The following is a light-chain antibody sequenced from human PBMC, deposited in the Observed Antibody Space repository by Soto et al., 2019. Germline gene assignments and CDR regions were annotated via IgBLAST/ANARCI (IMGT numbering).Light chain of an antibody. V-gene: IGKV3-11*01. J-gene: IGKJ5*01. Sequence: EVVLTQSPGSLSLSPGDRATLSCRASQSLTSNLAWYQQKPGQAPRLLIYDASNRATGIPARFSGSGSGTDFTLTISSLEPEDFAVYYCQQRSNWPITFGQGTRLEIK. CDR1: QSLTSN. CDR3: QQRSNWPIT. CDR2: DAS.